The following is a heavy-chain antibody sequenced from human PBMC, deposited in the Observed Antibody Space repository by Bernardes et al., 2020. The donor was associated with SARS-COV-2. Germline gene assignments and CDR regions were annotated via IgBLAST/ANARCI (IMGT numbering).Heavy chain of an antibody. D-gene: IGHD2-15*01. V-gene: IGHV3-23*01. CDR3: AKVFCSGGFCYSGYGMDV. Sequence: GSLRLSCAASGLTFSSYGMSWVRQAPGKGLEWVSHISGSGGSTYHADSVKGRFTISRDNAKNTLYLQMNSLRAEDTAVYYCAKVFCSGGFCYSGYGMDVWGQRTTVTVSS. J-gene: IGHJ6*02. CDR2: ISGSGGST. CDR1: GLTFSSYG.